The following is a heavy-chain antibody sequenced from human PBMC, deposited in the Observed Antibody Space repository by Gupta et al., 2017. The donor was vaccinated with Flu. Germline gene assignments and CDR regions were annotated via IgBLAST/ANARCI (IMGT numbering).Heavy chain of an antibody. J-gene: IGHJ4*02. CDR3: ARSFGWWAFDF. Sequence: QVQVVQSGAEVKTPGASMKVACKASGYTFTTLHIHWVRQAPGQRPEYVGRIDPANGDTKYSQNFQDRVIITRDTSATTTYMELRSLRPEDTAVYYCARSFGWWAFDFWGQGTLVTVSS. CDR2: IDPANGDT. V-gene: IGHV1-3*01. CDR1: GYTFTTLH. D-gene: IGHD2-15*01.